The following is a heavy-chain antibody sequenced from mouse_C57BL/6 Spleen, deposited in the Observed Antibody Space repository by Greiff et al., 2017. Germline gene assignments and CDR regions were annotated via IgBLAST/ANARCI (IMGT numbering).Heavy chain of an antibody. Sequence: QVQLQQSGAELMKPGASVKLSCKATGYTFTGYWIEWVKQRPGHGLEWIGEILPGSGSTNYNEKFKGQATFTADTSSNTACMQHRSLTTDDSAIYCCARSPYYSNDEKWAMDYWGKGTSVTVSS. CDR2: ILPGSGST. CDR3: ARSPYYSNDEKWAMDY. CDR1: GYTFTGYW. V-gene: IGHV1-9*01. J-gene: IGHJ4*01. D-gene: IGHD2-5*01.